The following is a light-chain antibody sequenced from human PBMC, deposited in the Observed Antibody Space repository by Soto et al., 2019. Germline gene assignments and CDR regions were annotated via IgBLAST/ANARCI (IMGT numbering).Light chain of an antibody. CDR1: QSVSSSH. CDR2: GAS. Sequence: EIVLTQSPGTLSLSPGERATLSCRVSQSVSSSHLAWYQQKPGQAPRLLIYGASSRATGIPDRFSGSGSGTDFTLSISSLEPEDFAVYSCQQYSSSPPRYTFGQGTKLEIK. V-gene: IGKV3-20*01. CDR3: QQYSSSPPRYT. J-gene: IGKJ2*01.